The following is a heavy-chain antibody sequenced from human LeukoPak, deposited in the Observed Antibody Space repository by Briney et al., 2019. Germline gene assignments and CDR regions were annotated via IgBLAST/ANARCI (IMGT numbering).Heavy chain of an antibody. CDR2: ISAYNGNT. V-gene: IGHV1-18*01. J-gene: IGHJ4*02. D-gene: IGHD3-10*01. CDR1: GYTFTSYG. CDR3: ARGRPIFIWFGEFPPVGYFDY. Sequence: GASVKVSCKASGYTFTSYGISWVRQAPGQGLEWMGWISAYNGNTNYAQKLQGRVTMTTDTSTSTAYMELSSLRSDDTAVYYCARGRPIFIWFGEFPPVGYFDYWGQGTLVTVSS.